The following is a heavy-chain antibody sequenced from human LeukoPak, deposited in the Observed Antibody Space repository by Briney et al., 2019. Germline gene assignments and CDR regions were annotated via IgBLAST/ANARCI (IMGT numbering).Heavy chain of an antibody. D-gene: IGHD3-10*01. Sequence: GGSLRLSCAASGFTFSSYSMNWVRQAQGKGLEWVSSISSSSSYIYYADSVKGRFTISRDNAKNSLYLQMNSLRAEDTAVYYCARAWNTMVRGVRRGFDPWGQGTLVTVSS. V-gene: IGHV3-21*01. CDR2: ISSSSSYI. CDR3: ARAWNTMVRGVRRGFDP. CDR1: GFTFSSYS. J-gene: IGHJ5*02.